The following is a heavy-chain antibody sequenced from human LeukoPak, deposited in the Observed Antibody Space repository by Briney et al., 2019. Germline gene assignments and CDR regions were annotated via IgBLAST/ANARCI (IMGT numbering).Heavy chain of an antibody. J-gene: IGHJ5*02. D-gene: IGHD1-7*01. Sequence: ASVKVSCKASGYTFTGYYMHWVRQAPGQGLEWMGWINPNSGGTNYAQKFQGRVTMTRDTSISTAYMELSRLRSDDTAVYYCAREGTTLRGAYWFDPWGQGTLVTVSS. CDR2: INPNSGGT. CDR3: AREGTTLRGAYWFDP. CDR1: GYTFTGYY. V-gene: IGHV1-2*02.